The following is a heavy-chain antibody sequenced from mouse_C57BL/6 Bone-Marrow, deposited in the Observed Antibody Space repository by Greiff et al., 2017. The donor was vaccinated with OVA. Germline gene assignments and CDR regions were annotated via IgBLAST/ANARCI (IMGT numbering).Heavy chain of an antibody. Sequence: SGAELVKPGASVKMSCKASGYTFTTYPIEWMKQNHGKSLEWIGNFHPYNDDTKYNEKFKGKATLTVEKSSSTVYLELSRLTSDDSAVYYCERPGDYDGDWFAYWGQGTLVTVSA. V-gene: IGHV1-47*01. D-gene: IGHD2-4*01. CDR1: GYTFTTYP. CDR2: FHPYNDDT. CDR3: ERPGDYDGDWFAY. J-gene: IGHJ3*01.